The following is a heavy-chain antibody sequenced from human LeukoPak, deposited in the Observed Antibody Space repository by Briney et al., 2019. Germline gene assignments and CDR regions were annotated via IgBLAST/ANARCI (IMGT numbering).Heavy chain of an antibody. CDR3: ARDPLVYM. CDR1: GFTFDDYA. D-gene: IGHD2-2*02. Sequence: GGSLRLSCAASGFTFDDYAMHWVRQAPGKGLEWVSLISWDGGSTYYADSVKGRFTISRDNSKNSLYLQMNSLRVEDTAVYYCARDPLVYMWGQGSLVTVSS. V-gene: IGHV3-43D*03. J-gene: IGHJ4*02. CDR2: ISWDGGST.